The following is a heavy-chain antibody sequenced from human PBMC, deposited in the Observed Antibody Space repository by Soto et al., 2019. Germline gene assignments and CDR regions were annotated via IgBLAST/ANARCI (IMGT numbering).Heavy chain of an antibody. CDR3: ESTKGSGYCSSASCRNSMDV. CDR2: ISVYNGDT. Sequence: QVQLVQSGAEVKKPGASVKVSCKASGYSFSSYGVTWVRQAPGQGLEWMGLISVYNGDTNYAQNFQDRVTITTDTSTKTAYMGLRSLRFDDTAVYYCESTKGSGYCSSASCRNSMDVWGQGTTVTVSS. CDR1: GYSFSSYG. D-gene: IGHD2-2*01. J-gene: IGHJ6*02. V-gene: IGHV1-18*01.